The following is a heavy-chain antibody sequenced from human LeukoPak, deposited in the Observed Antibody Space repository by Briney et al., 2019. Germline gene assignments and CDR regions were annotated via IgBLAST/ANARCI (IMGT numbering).Heavy chain of an antibody. J-gene: IGHJ6*02. CDR1: GGTFSSYA. D-gene: IGHD4-11*01. V-gene: IGHV1-69*04. CDR2: IIPILGIA. CDR3: ARATMTTVTTAYYYYGMDV. Sequence: SVKVSCKASGGTFSSYAISWVRQAPGQGLEWMGRIIPILGIANYAQKFQGRVTITADKSTSTAYMELSSLRSEDTAVYYCARATMTTVTTAYYYYGMDVWGQGTTVTVFS.